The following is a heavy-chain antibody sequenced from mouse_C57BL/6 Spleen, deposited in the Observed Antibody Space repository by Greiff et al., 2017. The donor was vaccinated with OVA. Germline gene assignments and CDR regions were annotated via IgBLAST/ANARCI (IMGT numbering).Heavy chain of an antibody. J-gene: IGHJ3*01. D-gene: IGHD2-4*01. CDR2: IFPGSGST. Sequence: VQLQQPGAELVKPGASVKISCKASGYTFTDYYINWVKQRPGQGLEWIGWIFPGSGSTYYNEKFKGKATLTVDKSSSTAYMLLSSLTSEDSAVYFCARRCYYDYDGFAYWGQGTLVTVSA. CDR3: ARRCYYDYDGFAY. V-gene: IGHV1-75*01. CDR1: GYTFTDYY.